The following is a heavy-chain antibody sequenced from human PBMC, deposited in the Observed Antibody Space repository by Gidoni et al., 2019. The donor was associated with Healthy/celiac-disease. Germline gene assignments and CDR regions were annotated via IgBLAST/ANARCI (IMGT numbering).Heavy chain of an antibody. D-gene: IGHD6-6*01. Sequence: EVQLVESGGRLVKSEGSLRLSCAASGFTLRGHWIHWVRQAPGKGLVWVSHINSDGTNTNSADSVKGRFSISRDNVKNTVYLQMNTLGAEDSAMYFCARGIIGSASSLDLWGLGTLVTVSS. J-gene: IGHJ5*02. CDR1: GFTLRGHW. V-gene: IGHV3-74*01. CDR3: ARGIIGSASSLDL. CDR2: INSDGTNT.